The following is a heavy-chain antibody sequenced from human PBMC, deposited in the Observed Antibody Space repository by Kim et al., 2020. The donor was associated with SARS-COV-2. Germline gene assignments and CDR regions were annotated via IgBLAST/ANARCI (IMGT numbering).Heavy chain of an antibody. J-gene: IGHJ4*02. V-gene: IGHV3-23*03. CDR2: T. D-gene: IGHD3-10*01. Sequence: TNCANPVKGRFTNARDNSKNTLYLQMNSLRAEDTAVDYCAKGYYGSGLDYWGQGTLVTVSA. CDR3: AKGYYGSGLDY.